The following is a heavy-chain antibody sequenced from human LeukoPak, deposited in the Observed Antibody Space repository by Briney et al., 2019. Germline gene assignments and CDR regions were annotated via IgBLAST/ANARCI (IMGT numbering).Heavy chain of an antibody. Sequence: ASVKVSRKASGYTFNSYDINWVRQATGQGLEWMGWISAYNGNTNYAQKLQGRVTMTTDTSTSTAYMELRSLRSDDTAVYYCARRMVDAFDIWGQGTMVTVSS. J-gene: IGHJ3*02. CDR1: GYTFNSYD. V-gene: IGHV1-18*01. CDR3: ARRMVDAFDI. CDR2: ISAYNGNT. D-gene: IGHD2-15*01.